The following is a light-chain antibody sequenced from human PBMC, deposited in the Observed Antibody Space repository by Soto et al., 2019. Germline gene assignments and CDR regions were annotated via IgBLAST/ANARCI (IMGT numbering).Light chain of an antibody. CDR2: AAS. Sequence: DSQMTQSPSTLSASVGDRVTITCRASQTIYSWLAWYQQKPGKAPKLLIYAASTLESGVPSRFSATVSGTEFSLTITSLQPEDFATYYCQQLFDSPITFGQGTRLEIK. CDR1: QTIYSW. CDR3: QQLFDSPIT. V-gene: IGKV1-5*01. J-gene: IGKJ5*01.